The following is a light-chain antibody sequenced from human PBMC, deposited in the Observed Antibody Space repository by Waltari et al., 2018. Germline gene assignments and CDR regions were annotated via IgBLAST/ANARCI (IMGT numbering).Light chain of an antibody. Sequence: EVMLTQSPGSLSLSPGERYTLPCRASQSISTYLAWYQQKPGQAPRPLIYGASSRATGIPDRFSGSGSGTDFTLSISSLEPEAFAVYYCQQYDSSVTFGPGTKLDIK. CDR3: QQYDSSVT. J-gene: IGKJ3*01. V-gene: IGKV3-20*01. CDR2: GAS. CDR1: QSISTY.